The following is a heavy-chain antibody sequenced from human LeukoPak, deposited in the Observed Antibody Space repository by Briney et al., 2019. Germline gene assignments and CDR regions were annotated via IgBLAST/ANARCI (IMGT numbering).Heavy chain of an antibody. J-gene: IGHJ2*01. CDR2: IYYSGST. CDR1: GGSISSYY. CDR3: ARDLLVGPNGYWYFDL. V-gene: IGHV4-59*01. D-gene: IGHD2-2*01. Sequence: SETLSLTCTVSGGSISSYYWSWIRQPPGKGLEWIGYIYYSGSTNYNPSLKSRVTISVDTSKNQFSLKLSSVTAADMAVYYCARDLLVGPNGYWYFDLWGRGTLVTVSS.